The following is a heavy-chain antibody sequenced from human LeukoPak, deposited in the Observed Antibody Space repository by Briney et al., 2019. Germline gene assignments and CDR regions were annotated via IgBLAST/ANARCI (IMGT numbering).Heavy chain of an antibody. V-gene: IGHV3-7*05. Sequence: GGSLTLSCAGSGFTFRNYWMRWGRQAPGRGLEWVGDIKPDGSEKKHVVSVKGRFTISRDNAKNSLYLQMKSLRLEDTAVYYCARDEVTVPGRPYWGQGTLVT. D-gene: IGHD1-26*01. J-gene: IGHJ4*02. CDR1: GFTFRNYW. CDR2: IKPDGSEK. CDR3: ARDEVTVPGRPY.